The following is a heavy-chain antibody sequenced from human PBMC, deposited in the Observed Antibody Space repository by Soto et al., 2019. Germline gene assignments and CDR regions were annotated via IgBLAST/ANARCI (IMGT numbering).Heavy chain of an antibody. CDR2: ISSSSSTI. J-gene: IGHJ4*02. V-gene: IGHV3-48*01. CDR1: GFTFSSYS. Sequence: EVQLVESGGGLVQPGGSLRLSCAASGFTFSSYSMNWVRQAPGKGLEWVSYISSSSSTIYYADSVKGRFTISRDNAKNSLYLQMNSLRAEDTAGYSCARAEGGFDYWVQGTLVPVSS. CDR3: ARAEGGFDY. D-gene: IGHD2-15*01.